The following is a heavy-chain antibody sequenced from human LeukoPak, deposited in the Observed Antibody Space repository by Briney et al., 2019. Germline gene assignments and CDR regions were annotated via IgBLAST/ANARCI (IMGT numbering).Heavy chain of an antibody. J-gene: IGHJ4*02. Sequence: PGGALRLSCAASGFTFAPYWMTWVRQAPGKGLEYVATMIRDGSEKYYVDSVKGRFTISRDNSKNLLYLQMDSLRAEDTAVYYCARGIEEWLYLYYWGQGALVTVAS. V-gene: IGHV3-7*04. CDR3: ARGIEEWLYLYY. D-gene: IGHD3-3*01. CDR1: GFTFAPYW. CDR2: MIRDGSEK.